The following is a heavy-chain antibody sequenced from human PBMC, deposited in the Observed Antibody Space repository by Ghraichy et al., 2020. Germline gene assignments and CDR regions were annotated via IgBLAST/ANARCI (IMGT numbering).Heavy chain of an antibody. J-gene: IGHJ4*02. V-gene: IGHV3-30*18. D-gene: IGHD6-13*01. CDR2: ISYDGSNK. CDR3: AKISNGAAAADDY. Sequence: GGSLRLSCAASGFTFSSYGMHWVRQAPGKGLEWVAVISYDGSNKYYADSVKGRFTISRDNSKNTLYLQMNSLRAEDTAVYYCAKISNGAAAADDYWGQGTLVTVSS. CDR1: GFTFSSYG.